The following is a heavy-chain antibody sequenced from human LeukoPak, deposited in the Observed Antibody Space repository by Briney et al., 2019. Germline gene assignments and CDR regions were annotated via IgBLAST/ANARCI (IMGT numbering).Heavy chain of an antibody. V-gene: IGHV3-30*04. CDR2: ISYDGSNK. J-gene: IGHJ4*02. CDR3: ASLYGDYYWVAADY. Sequence: GGSLRLSCAASGFTFSSYAMHWVRQAPGKGLEWVAVISYDGSNKYYADSVKGRFTISRDNSKNTLYLQMNSLRAEDTAVYYCASLYGDYYWVAADYWGQGTLVTVSS. D-gene: IGHD4-17*01. CDR1: GFTFSSYA.